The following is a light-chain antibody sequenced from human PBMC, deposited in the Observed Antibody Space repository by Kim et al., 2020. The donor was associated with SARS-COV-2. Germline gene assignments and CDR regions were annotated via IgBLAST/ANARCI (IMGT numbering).Light chain of an antibody. J-gene: IGKJ4*01. CDR1: QSISNY. Sequence: ASVGDRVTIPCRASQSISNYLNWYQQKPGKAPKLLIYAASSLQSGVPSRFSGSGSGTDFTLTISSLQPEDFATYYCQQSYSNPRTFGGGTKVDIK. CDR2: AAS. CDR3: QQSYSNPRT. V-gene: IGKV1-39*01.